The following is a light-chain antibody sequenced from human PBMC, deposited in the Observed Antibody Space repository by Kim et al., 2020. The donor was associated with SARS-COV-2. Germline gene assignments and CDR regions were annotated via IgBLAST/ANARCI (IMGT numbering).Light chain of an antibody. CDR1: RSNVGRNY. Sequence: QSVLTQPPSASGTPGQRVTISCSGGRSNVGRNYVYWFQHLPGTDPPLLIERNVQRPSGVPARCSGSKSGSSASLAISGLQPEEDADYYCEAWDESLNGPVFGGGTKLTVL. CDR3: EAWDESLNGPV. V-gene: IGLV1-44*01. CDR2: RNV. J-gene: IGLJ3*02.